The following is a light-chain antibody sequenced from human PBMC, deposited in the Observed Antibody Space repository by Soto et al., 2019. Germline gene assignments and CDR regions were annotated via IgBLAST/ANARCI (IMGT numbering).Light chain of an antibody. Sequence: NFMLTQPHSVSESPGKTVTISCTRSSGSIASNYVQWYQQRPGSSPSIVIYEDDQRPSGVPDRFSGSIDSSSSSASLTISGLKTEDEAGYYCQSYDSDTVIFGGGTKLTVL. CDR3: QSYDSDTVI. V-gene: IGLV6-57*01. J-gene: IGLJ2*01. CDR1: SGSIASNY. CDR2: EDD.